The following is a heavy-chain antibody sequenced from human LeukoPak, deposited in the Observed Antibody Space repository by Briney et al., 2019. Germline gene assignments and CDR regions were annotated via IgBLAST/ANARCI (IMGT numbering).Heavy chain of an antibody. CDR3: ARSDQGGSYGS. V-gene: IGHV1-69*04. CDR1: GDTISNYD. CDR2: IIPVFGIT. J-gene: IGHJ5*02. Sequence: WASVKLSCNGTGDTISNYDIAWVRQAPGQGLEWMGRIIPVFGITNYAQKFQGRVVITADKSTSTVYMELSGLRSDDTAVYYCARSDQGGSYGSWGQGTRVTVSS. D-gene: IGHD1-26*01.